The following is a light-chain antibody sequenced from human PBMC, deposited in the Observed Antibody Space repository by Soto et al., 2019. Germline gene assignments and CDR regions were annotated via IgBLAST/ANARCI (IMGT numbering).Light chain of an antibody. CDR3: QEYNSFSLT. CDR2: GAS. Sequence: DIQMTQSPSSLSASVGDRVTITCRASQSVNNWLAWYQQKPGKAPILLIYGASSLESGVPSRFSGSRSGTEFTLTISSLHPDDFETYYCQEYNSFSLTLGQGPTVDI. V-gene: IGKV1-5*01. CDR1: QSVNNW. J-gene: IGKJ1*01.